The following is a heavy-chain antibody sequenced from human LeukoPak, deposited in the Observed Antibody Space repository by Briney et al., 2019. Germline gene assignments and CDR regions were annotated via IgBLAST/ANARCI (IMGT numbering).Heavy chain of an antibody. CDR2: IVVGSGNT. CDR3: AAEGNGSSFDY. V-gene: IGHV1-58*02. Sequence: ASVKVSCKASGYTFTGYYMHWVRQAPGQGLEWIGWIVVGSGNTNYAQKFQERVTITRDMSTSTACMELSSLRSEDTAVYYCAAEGNGSSFDYWGQGTLVTVSS. D-gene: IGHD1-26*01. J-gene: IGHJ4*02. CDR1: GYTFTGYY.